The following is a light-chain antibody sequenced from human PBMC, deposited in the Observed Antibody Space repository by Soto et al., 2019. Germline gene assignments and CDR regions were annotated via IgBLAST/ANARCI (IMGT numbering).Light chain of an antibody. Sequence: QPVLTQSPSASASLGASVKLTCTLSSGHRSYAIAWYQQQPEKGPRFLMRLNTDGSHNKGDGIPDRFSGSNSGAERYLSISSLQSEDEADYYCQTWGTGIVFGGGTKLTVL. V-gene: IGLV4-69*01. J-gene: IGLJ2*01. CDR1: SGHRSYA. CDR3: QTWGTGIV. CDR2: LNTDGSH.